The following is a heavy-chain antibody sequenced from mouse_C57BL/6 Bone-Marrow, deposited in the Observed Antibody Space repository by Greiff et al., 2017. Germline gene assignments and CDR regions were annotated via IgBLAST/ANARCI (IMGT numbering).Heavy chain of an antibody. CDR3: ARDSFDY. Sequence: EVQLQQSGPELVKPGASVKISCKASGYTFTDYYMHWVKQSPGQSLEWIGDINPNNGGTSYNQKFKGKATLTVDKSSSTAYMELRSLTSEDSAVYYCARDSFDYWGQGTTLTVSS. CDR1: GYTFTDYY. V-gene: IGHV1-26*01. CDR2: INPNNGGT. J-gene: IGHJ2*01.